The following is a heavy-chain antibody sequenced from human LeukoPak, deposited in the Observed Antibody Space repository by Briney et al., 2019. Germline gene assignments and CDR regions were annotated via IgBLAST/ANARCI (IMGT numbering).Heavy chain of an antibody. CDR1: GGSFSSYY. CDR3: ARESMLYPNWFDP. J-gene: IGHJ5*02. D-gene: IGHD2-8*01. CDR2: INHSGST. V-gene: IGHV4-34*01. Sequence: PSETLSLTCAVYGGSFSSYYWSWIRQPPGKGLEWIGEINHSGSTNYNPSLKSRVTISVDTSKNQFSLKLSSVTAADTAVYYCARESMLYPNWFDPWGQGTLVTVSS.